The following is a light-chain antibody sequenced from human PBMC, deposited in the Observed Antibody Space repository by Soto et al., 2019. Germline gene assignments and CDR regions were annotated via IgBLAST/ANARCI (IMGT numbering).Light chain of an antibody. CDR2: DAS. V-gene: IGKV3-11*01. J-gene: IGKJ4*01. CDR1: QSVSGY. CDR3: QQRSNWPLT. Sequence: IVLTQSPDTLSLSPGERATLSCRASQSVSGYLGWYQQKPGQAPLLLIYDASNRAYGVPARFRGSGSGTELTITISSLQSEDFEVYYCQQRSNWPLTFGGGTKVDIK.